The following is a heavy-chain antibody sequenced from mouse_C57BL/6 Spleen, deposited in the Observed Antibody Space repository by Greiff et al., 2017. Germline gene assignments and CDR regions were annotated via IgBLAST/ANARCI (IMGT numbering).Heavy chain of an antibody. CDR3: AKLYYDYDGGFAY. D-gene: IGHD2-4*01. CDR2: IWRGGST. J-gene: IGHJ3*01. CDR1: GFSLTSYG. V-gene: IGHV2-5*01. Sequence: VQVVESGPGLVQPSQSLSITCTVSGFSLTSYGVHWVRQSPGKGLEWLGVIWRGGSTDYNAAFMSRLSITKDNSKSQVFFKMNSLQADDTAISYCAKLYYDYDGGFAYWGQGTLVTVSA.